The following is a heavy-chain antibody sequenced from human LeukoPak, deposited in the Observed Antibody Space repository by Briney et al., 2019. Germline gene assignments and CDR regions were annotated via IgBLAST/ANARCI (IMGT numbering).Heavy chain of an antibody. D-gene: IGHD3-10*01. J-gene: IGHJ4*02. CDR1: GFTFSDYS. Sequence: GGSLRLSCAASGFTFSDYSINWVRQAPGKGLEWVSSISTSSTYIYYADSVKGRFTISRDNSKNSLYLQMNSLRAEDTAVYYCARDREGFRRGAYYFDYWGQGTLVTVSS. CDR2: ISTSSTYI. CDR3: ARDREGFRRGAYYFDY. V-gene: IGHV3-21*04.